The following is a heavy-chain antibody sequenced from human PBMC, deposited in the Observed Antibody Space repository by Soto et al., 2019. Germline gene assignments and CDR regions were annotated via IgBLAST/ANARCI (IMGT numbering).Heavy chain of an antibody. D-gene: IGHD6-13*01. CDR2: ISAYNGNT. Sequence: GASVKVSCKASGYTFTSYGISSVRQAPGQGLAWMGWISAYNGNTNYAQKLQSRVTMTTDTSTITAYMELRSLRSDDTAVYYCARAPRSSWYAPWGQGTLVTVSS. J-gene: IGHJ5*02. CDR1: GYTFTSYG. V-gene: IGHV1-18*01. CDR3: ARAPRSSWYAP.